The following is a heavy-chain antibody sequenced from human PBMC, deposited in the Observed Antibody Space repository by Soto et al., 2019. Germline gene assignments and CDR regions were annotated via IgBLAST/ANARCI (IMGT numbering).Heavy chain of an antibody. D-gene: IGHD5-12*01. CDR2: ISGYNGDT. J-gene: IGHJ6*02. Sequence: QGHLVQSGAEVKKPGASVKVSCKASGYTFTRYGISWVRQAPGQGLEWMGWISGYNGDTNYAQNLPGRVTMTIDTTTSTAYMELRSLTSDDPAVYYCAKNGLPPYYYYGLDVWGQGTTVTVSS. CDR1: GYTFTRYG. V-gene: IGHV1-18*01. CDR3: AKNGLPPYYYYGLDV.